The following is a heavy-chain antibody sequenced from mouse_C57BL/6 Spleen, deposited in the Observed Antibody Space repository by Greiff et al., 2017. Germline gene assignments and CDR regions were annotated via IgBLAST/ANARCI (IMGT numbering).Heavy chain of an antibody. D-gene: IGHD1-1*01. CDR1: GYSITSGYY. J-gene: IGHJ3*01. V-gene: IGHV3-6*01. CDR3: ARDDGSSSAWFAY. CDR2: ISYDGSN. Sequence: EVKLQESGPGLVKPSQSLSLTCSVTGYSITSGYYWNWIRQFPGNKLEWMGYISYDGSNNSNPSLKNRISINRDTSKNQFFLKLNSVTTEDTATYYCARDDGSSSAWFAYWGQGTLVTVSA.